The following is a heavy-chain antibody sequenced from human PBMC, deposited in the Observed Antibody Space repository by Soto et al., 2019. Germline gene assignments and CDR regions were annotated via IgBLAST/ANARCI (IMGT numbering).Heavy chain of an antibody. Sequence: PGGSLRLSCAASGFTFSSYGMHWVRQAPGKGLEWVAVISYDGSNKYYADSVKGRFTISRDNSKNTLYLQMNSLRAEDTAVYYCAKDWEQWLVRDYYGMDVWGQGTTVTVSS. CDR2: ISYDGSNK. CDR1: GFTFSSYG. D-gene: IGHD6-19*01. J-gene: IGHJ6*02. CDR3: AKDWEQWLVRDYYGMDV. V-gene: IGHV3-30*18.